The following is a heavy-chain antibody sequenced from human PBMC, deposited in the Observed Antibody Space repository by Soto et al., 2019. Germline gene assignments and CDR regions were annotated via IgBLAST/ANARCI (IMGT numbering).Heavy chain of an antibody. D-gene: IGHD5-12*01. Sequence: QVQLVQSGADVKKPGASVKVSCKASGYTFSSYGINWVRQAPGQGLEWMGWIRAYSGNTNYEQKLQGRVTMTTDTSTTTAYMELRGLTYDDTAVYYCARDHSAYDSGTPEYWGQGTLVTVSS. CDR1: GYTFSSYG. CDR2: IRAYSGNT. CDR3: ARDHSAYDSGTPEY. J-gene: IGHJ4*02. V-gene: IGHV1-18*01.